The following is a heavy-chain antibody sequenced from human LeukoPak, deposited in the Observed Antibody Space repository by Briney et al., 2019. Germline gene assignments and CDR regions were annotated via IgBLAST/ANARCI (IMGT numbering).Heavy chain of an antibody. CDR2: IWYDGSDK. CDR3: ARKGYSGSYRYYFDY. D-gene: IGHD1-26*01. CDR1: GFTFSSYG. V-gene: IGHV3-33*01. Sequence: PGGSLRLSCAASGFTFSSYGMHWVRQAPGKGLEWVALIWYDGSDKYYADSVKGRFTISRDNSKNTLYLQMNSLRAEDTAVYYCARKGYSGSYRYYFDYWGQGTLVTVSS. J-gene: IGHJ4*02.